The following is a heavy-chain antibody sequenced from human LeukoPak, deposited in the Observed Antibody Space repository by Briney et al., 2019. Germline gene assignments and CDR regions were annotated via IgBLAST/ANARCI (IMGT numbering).Heavy chain of an antibody. J-gene: IGHJ6*02. D-gene: IGHD2-8*02. CDR2: ISYDGSNN. V-gene: IGHV3-30*18. Sequence: GGSLRLSCAASGFSFSSYNMDWVRQAPGKGLEWVAFISYDGSNNYYADSVKGRFTISRDNSKNTLFLQMSSLRAEDTALYYCAKTLATGGGSYNMDVWGQGTTVTVS. CDR3: AKTLATGGGSYNMDV. CDR1: GFSFSSYN.